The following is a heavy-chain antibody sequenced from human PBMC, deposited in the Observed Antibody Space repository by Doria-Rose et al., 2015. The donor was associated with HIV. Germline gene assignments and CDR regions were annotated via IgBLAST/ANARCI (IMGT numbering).Heavy chain of an antibody. CDR3: ARGLLRGGWNEVDYYYGMDV. CDR1: GGSFSGYY. CDR2: ITHSGIT. D-gene: IGHD1-1*01. V-gene: IGHV4-34*01. Sequence: QVQLVQSGAGLVKPSETLSLTCAVFGGSFSGYYWCWIRQHPGKGLEWIGGITHSGITNYKTSLKSRVTISLDTSKNLFSLKLSSVTAADTAVYYCARGLLRGGWNEVDYYYGMDVWGQGTTVTVSS. J-gene: IGHJ6*02.